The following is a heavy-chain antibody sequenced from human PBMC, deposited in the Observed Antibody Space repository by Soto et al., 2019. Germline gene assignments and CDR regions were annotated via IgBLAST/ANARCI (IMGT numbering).Heavy chain of an antibody. Sequence: QVQLQESGPGLVKPSQTLSLTCTVSGGSINSGDYYWSWIRQHPGKGLEWIGYIYYSGPTYYKPSLQSRVTISVDTSKNQFSLKLTSVTAADTAVYYCARGKTAVAARDYYYYYGMDVWGQGTTVTVSS. D-gene: IGHD2-15*01. CDR3: ARGKTAVAARDYYYYYGMDV. V-gene: IGHV4-31*03. CDR2: IYYSGPT. CDR1: GGSINSGDYY. J-gene: IGHJ6*02.